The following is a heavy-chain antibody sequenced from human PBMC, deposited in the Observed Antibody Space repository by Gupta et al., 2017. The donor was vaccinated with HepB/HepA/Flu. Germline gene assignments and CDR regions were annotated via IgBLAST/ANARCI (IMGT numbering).Heavy chain of an antibody. CDR3: TSYLQESEQGTSDFDY. Sequence: EVQLVESGGGLVQPGGSLKLSCAASGFTFSGSAMHWVRQASGKGLEWVGRIRSKANSYATAYAASVKGRFTISRDDSKNTAYLQMNSLKTEDTAVYYCTSYLQESEQGTSDFDYWGQGTLVTVSS. CDR2: IRSKANSYAT. D-gene: IGHD1-14*01. CDR1: GFTFSGSA. V-gene: IGHV3-73*02. J-gene: IGHJ4*02.